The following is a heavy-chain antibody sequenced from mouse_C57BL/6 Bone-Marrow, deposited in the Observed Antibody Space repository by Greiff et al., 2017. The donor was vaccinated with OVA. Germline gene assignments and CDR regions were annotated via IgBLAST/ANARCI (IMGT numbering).Heavy chain of an antibody. CDR1: GFNITDYY. Sequence: EVQLQQSGAELVKPGASVKLSCTASGFNITDYYMHWVKQRTEQGLEWIGRIDPEAGETTYAPKFQGKATITADASSNTAYLQLSSLTSEDTAVDYCAREGGYDYGFAYWGQGTLVTVSA. J-gene: IGHJ3*01. CDR2: IDPEAGET. CDR3: AREGGYDYGFAY. V-gene: IGHV14-2*01. D-gene: IGHD2-4*01.